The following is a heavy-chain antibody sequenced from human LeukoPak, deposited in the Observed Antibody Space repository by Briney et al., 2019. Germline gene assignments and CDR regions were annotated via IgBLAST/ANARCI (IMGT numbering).Heavy chain of an antibody. CDR1: GFTFNIYS. CDR3: ARPSGSSWYPAFDI. CDR2: ISRSSDTT. D-gene: IGHD6-13*01. V-gene: IGHV3-48*04. Sequence: PGGSLRLSYAASGFTFNIYSMNWVRQAPGKGLEWVSYISRSSDTTWYADSVKGRFTISRDNAKNSLFLEMNSLRAEDTAVYYCARPSGSSWYPAFDIWGQGTMVTVSS. J-gene: IGHJ3*02.